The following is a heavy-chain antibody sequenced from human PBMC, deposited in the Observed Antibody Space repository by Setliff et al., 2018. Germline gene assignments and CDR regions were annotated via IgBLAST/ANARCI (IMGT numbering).Heavy chain of an antibody. CDR3: RVRIGDLSRDF. CDR2: TYSDGRT. Sequence: GGSLRLSCAVSGFIVSNNEMSWVRQAPGKGLEWVSVTYSDGRTNYADSVKGRFTISRDNSKNTFDLQMNSLRAEDTAVYYCRVRIGDLSRDFWGRGTLVTVSS. CDR1: GFIVSNNE. D-gene: IGHD3-10*01. V-gene: IGHV3-53*01. J-gene: IGHJ4*02.